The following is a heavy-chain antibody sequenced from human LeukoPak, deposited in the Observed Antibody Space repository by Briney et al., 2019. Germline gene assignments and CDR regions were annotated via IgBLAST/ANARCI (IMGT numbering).Heavy chain of an antibody. D-gene: IGHD2-21*02. Sequence: SETLSLTCTVSGGSISSYYWSWIRQPPGKGLEWIGYIYYSGSTNYNPSLKSRVTISVDTSKNQFPLKLSSVTAADTAVYYCARAETVTAINYWGQGTLVTVSS. V-gene: IGHV4-59*01. CDR1: GGSISSYY. J-gene: IGHJ4*02. CDR3: ARAETVTAINY. CDR2: IYYSGST.